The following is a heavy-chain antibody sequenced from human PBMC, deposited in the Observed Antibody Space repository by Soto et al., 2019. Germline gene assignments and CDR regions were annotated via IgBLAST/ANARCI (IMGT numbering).Heavy chain of an antibody. CDR2: INPSGGST. Sequence: ASVKVSFKASGFTFTSYYMHWVRQAPGQGLEWMGIINPSGGSTTYAQKFQGRVTMTRDTSTSTVYMELSSLRSEDTAVYYCARGRGIADRFDYWGQGTLVTVSS. CDR1: GFTFTSYY. J-gene: IGHJ4*02. D-gene: IGHD6-13*01. V-gene: IGHV1-46*01. CDR3: ARGRGIADRFDY.